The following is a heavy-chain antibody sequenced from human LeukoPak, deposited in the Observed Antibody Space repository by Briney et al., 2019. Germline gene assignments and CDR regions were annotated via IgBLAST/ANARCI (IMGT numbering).Heavy chain of an antibody. V-gene: IGHV3-48*03. D-gene: IGHD3-22*01. CDR2: ISSIGTGI. CDR3: AGRDYYDSSGYFHYYLDY. J-gene: IGHJ4*02. CDR1: GFTFSSYE. Sequence: PGGSLRLSCAASGFTFSSYEMNWVRQAPGKGLEWVSYISSIGTGINYADSVKGRFTISRDNAKNSLYLQMNSLRAEDTAVYYCAGRDYYDSSGYFHYYLDYWGQGTLVTVSS.